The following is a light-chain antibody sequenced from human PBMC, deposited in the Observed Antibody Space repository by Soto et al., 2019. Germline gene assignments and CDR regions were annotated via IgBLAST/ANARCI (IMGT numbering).Light chain of an antibody. J-gene: IGKJ1*01. V-gene: IGKV1-5*01. CDR1: ESISSW. CDR3: QQCHRYLP. Sequence: IEMTQSNSTLSASVGDRVTITCRASESISSWLAWYQQKPGKAPKLLIYAASSLQSGVPSRFSGSGSGTEFTLTISSLQPDDIATYYCQQCHRYLPFGQVTKAAI. CDR2: AAS.